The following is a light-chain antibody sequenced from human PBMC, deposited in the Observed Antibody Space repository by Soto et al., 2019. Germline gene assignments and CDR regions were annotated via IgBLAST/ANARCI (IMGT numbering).Light chain of an antibody. CDR2: TNN. Sequence: QSVLTQPPSVSGAPGQRVTISCTGSSSNIGAGYDVYWYLQLPGTAPKLLVYTNNNRPSGVPDRFSGSKSGTSASLAITGLQAEDEADYYCQSYDSRLSAYVFGTGTKLTVL. CDR1: SSNIGAGYD. V-gene: IGLV1-40*01. CDR3: QSYDSRLSAYV. J-gene: IGLJ1*01.